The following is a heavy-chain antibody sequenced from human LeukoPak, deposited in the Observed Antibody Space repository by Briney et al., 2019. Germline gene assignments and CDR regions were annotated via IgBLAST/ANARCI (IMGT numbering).Heavy chain of an antibody. CDR1: GFTFSSYA. J-gene: IGHJ6*02. D-gene: IGHD6-19*01. CDR3: AREWDSSGWYGYGMDV. V-gene: IGHV3-74*01. Sequence: PGGSLRLSCAASGFTFSSYAMSWVRQAPGKGLVWVSRINSDGSSTSYADSVKGRFTISRDNAKNTLYLQMNSLRAEDTAVYYCAREWDSSGWYGYGMDVWGQGTTVTVSS. CDR2: INSDGSST.